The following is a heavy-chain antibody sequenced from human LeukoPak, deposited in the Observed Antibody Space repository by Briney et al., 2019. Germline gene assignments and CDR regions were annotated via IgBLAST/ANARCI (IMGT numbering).Heavy chain of an antibody. CDR2: IIPIFGTA. J-gene: IGHJ4*02. CDR1: GYTFTSYG. Sequence: SVKVSCKASGYTFTSYGISWARQAPGQGLEWMGGIIPIFGTANYAQKFQGRVTITADESTSTAYMELSSLRSEDTAVYYCARDLSYYYDSSALLWGQGTLVTVSS. D-gene: IGHD3-22*01. CDR3: ARDLSYYYDSSALL. V-gene: IGHV1-69*13.